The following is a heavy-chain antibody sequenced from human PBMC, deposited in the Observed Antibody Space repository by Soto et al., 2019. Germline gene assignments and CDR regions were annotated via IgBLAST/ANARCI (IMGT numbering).Heavy chain of an antibody. D-gene: IGHD3-10*01. CDR2: IYYSGST. CDR3: ASYYLGESFDY. CDR1: GGSISSYY. Sequence: SETLSLTCTVSGGSISSYYWSWIRQPPGKGLGWIGYIYYSGSTNYNPSLKSRVTISVDTSKNQFSLKLSSVTAADTAVYYCASYYLGESFDYWGQGTLVTVSS. J-gene: IGHJ4*02. V-gene: IGHV4-59*01.